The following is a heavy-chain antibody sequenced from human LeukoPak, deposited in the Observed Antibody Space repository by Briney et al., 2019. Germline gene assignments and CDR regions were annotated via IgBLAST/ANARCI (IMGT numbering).Heavy chain of an antibody. J-gene: IGHJ4*02. CDR1: GFTFSSYS. Sequence: GGSLRLSCAASGFTFSSYSMSWVRQAPGKGLEWVGFIRSKAYGGTTEYAASVKGRFTISRDDSKSIAYLQMNSLKTEDTAVYYCTRSHYDFWSGYLYYFDYWGQGTLVTVSS. D-gene: IGHD3-3*01. V-gene: IGHV3-49*04. CDR3: TRSHYDFWSGYLYYFDY. CDR2: IRSKAYGGTT.